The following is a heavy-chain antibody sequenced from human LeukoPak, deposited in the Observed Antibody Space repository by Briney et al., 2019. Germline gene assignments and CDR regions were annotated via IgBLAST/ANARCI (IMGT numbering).Heavy chain of an antibody. CDR2: IKQDGSEK. V-gene: IGHV3-7*03. D-gene: IGHD5-12*01. CDR1: GFTFSGYW. CDR3: AREPWGYSGSSDH. J-gene: IGHJ5*02. Sequence: GGSLRLSCAASGFTFSGYWMSWVRQAPGKGLEWVVNIKQDGSEKYYVDSVKGRFTISRDNAKTSLYLQMNSLRAEDTAVYYCAREPWGYSGSSDHWGQGTLVTVSS.